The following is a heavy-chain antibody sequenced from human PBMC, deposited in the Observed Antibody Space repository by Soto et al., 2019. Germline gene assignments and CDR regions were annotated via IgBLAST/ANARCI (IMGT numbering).Heavy chain of an antibody. CDR1: GGSISSRSYY. Sequence: PSETLSLTCTVSGGSISSRSYYWGWIRQPPGKGLEWIGSIYYSGSTYYNPSLKSRVTISVDTSKNQFSLKLSSVTAADTAVYYCARDRRGYSSSWYEGWFDPWGQGTLVTVSS. CDR2: IYYSGST. J-gene: IGHJ5*02. CDR3: ARDRRGYSSSWYEGWFDP. D-gene: IGHD6-13*01. V-gene: IGHV4-39*02.